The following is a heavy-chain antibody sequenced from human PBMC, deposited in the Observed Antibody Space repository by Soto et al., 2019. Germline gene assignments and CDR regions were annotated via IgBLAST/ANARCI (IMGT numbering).Heavy chain of an antibody. CDR3: ATGLITPDIVVVPAPEY. CDR2: FDPEDGET. D-gene: IGHD2-2*01. J-gene: IGHJ4*02. V-gene: IGHV1-24*01. CDR1: GYTLTELS. Sequence: ASVKVSCKVSGYTLTELSMHWVRQAPGKGLEWMGGFDPEDGETIYAQKFQGRVTMTEDTSTDTACMELSSLRSEDTAVYYCATGLITPDIVVVPAPEYWGQGTLVTVSS.